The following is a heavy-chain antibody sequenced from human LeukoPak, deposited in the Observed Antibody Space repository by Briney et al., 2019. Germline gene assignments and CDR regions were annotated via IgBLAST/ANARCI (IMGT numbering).Heavy chain of an antibody. CDR2: INPSDGST. CDR1: GFTFSNYY. D-gene: IGHD6-19*01. Sequence: ASVKVSCKASGFTFSNYYIQWVRQAPGQGLEGMGIINPSDGSTKYAQKFQGRVTLTGDTSTSTVYMELSGLRSDDTAVYYCASPAVAGRVRVFDYWGQGTLVTVSS. V-gene: IGHV1-46*01. CDR3: ASPAVAGRVRVFDY. J-gene: IGHJ4*02.